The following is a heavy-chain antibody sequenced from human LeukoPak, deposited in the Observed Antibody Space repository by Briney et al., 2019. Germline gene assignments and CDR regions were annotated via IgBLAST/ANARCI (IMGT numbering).Heavy chain of an antibody. CDR2: ISAYNGNT. D-gene: IGHD2-15*01. V-gene: IGHV1-18*01. J-gene: IGHJ5*02. CDR3: ARGGDIVVVVAAQDNWFDP. CDR1: GYTFTSYG. Sequence: ASAKVSCKASGYTFTSYGISWVRQAPGQGLEWMGWISAYNGNTNYAQKLQGRVTMTTDTSTSTAYMELRSLRSDDTAVYYCARGGDIVVVVAAQDNWFDPWGQGTLVTVSS.